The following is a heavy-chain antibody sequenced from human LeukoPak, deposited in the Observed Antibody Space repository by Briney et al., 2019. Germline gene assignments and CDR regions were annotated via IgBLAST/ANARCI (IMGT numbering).Heavy chain of an antibody. V-gene: IGHV3-7*01. CDR1: GFTFSSYW. CDR2: IKQDGSEK. D-gene: IGHD6-19*01. J-gene: IGHJ3*02. Sequence: PGGSLRLSCAASGFTFSSYWMSWVRQAPGKGLEWVANIKQDGSEKYYVDSVKGRFTISRDNAKNSLYLQMNSLRAEDTAMYYCARPQYSSGYDAFDIWGQGTMVTVSS. CDR3: ARPQYSSGYDAFDI.